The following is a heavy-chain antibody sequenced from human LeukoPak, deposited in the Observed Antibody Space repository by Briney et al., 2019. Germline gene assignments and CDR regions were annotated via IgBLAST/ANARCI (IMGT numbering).Heavy chain of an antibody. CDR3: ARGRTGYYFDY. CDR1: GFTFSTYW. J-gene: IGHJ4*02. Sequence: GGSLRLSCAASGFTFSTYWMHWVRQAPGKGLVWVSRIKSDGSSTSYADFVKGRFTISRDNAKNTLYLQMNSLRAEDTSVYYCARGRTGYYFDYWGQGTPVIVSS. V-gene: IGHV3-74*01. CDR2: IKSDGSST.